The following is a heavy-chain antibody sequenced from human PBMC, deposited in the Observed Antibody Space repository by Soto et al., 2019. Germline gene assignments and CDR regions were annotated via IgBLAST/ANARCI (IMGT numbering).Heavy chain of an antibody. D-gene: IGHD5-12*01. V-gene: IGHV3-30-3*01. Sequence: HPGGSLRLSCAASGFTFSSYAMHWVRQAPGKGLEWVAVISYDGSNKYYADSVKGRFTISRDNSKNTLYLQMNSLRAEDTAVYYCARADRVGIVATSFDYWGQGTLVTVSS. CDR3: ARADRVGIVATSFDY. CDR2: ISYDGSNK. J-gene: IGHJ4*02. CDR1: GFTFSSYA.